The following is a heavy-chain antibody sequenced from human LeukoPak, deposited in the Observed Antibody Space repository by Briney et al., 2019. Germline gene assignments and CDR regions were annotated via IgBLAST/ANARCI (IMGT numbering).Heavy chain of an antibody. CDR1: GFTFSSYG. CDR2: IWYDGSNK. V-gene: IGHV3-33*01. J-gene: IGHJ1*01. Sequence: GGSLRLSCAASGFTFSSYGMHWVRQAPGKGLEWVAVIWYDGSNKYYADSVKGRFTISRDNSKNTLYLQMNSLRAEDTAVYYCARDPSYSSSWSEYFQHWGQGTLVTVPS. D-gene: IGHD6-13*01. CDR3: ARDPSYSSSWSEYFQH.